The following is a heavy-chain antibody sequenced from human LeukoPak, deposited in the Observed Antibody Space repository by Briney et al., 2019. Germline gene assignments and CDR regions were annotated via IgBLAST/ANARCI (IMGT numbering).Heavy chain of an antibody. D-gene: IGHD3-22*01. V-gene: IGHV3-66*02. CDR2: IYSDDDT. Sequence: GGSLTLSCAASGFTVTSNYMSWVRRPPGKGLEWVSLIYSDDDTYHEDSVKGRFTISRDSSKNPLYLQMNSLRAEDTAVYYCAREGYYDTSGTSRAFDIWGQGTMVTVSS. J-gene: IGHJ3*02. CDR3: AREGYYDTSGTSRAFDI. CDR1: GFTVTSNY.